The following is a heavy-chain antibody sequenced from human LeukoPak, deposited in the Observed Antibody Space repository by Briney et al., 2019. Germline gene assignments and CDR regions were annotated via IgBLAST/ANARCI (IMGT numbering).Heavy chain of an antibody. J-gene: IGHJ6*03. V-gene: IGHV6-1*01. CDR3: AREGSFGCSGGSCYSSYYYYYYMDV. D-gene: IGHD2-15*01. CDR1: GDSVSSNSAA. CDR2: TYYRSKWYN. Sequence: SQTLSLTCAISGDSVSSNSAAWNWIRQSPSRGLEWLGRTYYRSKWYNDYAVSVKSRITINPDTSKNQFSLQLNSVTPEDTAVYYCAREGSFGCSGGSCYSSYYYYYYMDVWGKGTTVTVSS.